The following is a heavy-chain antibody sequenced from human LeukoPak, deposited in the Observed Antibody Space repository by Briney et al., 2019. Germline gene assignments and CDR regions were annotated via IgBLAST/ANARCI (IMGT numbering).Heavy chain of an antibody. Sequence: GGFLRLSCAASGFTFSSYAMSWVRQAPGKGLEWVSAISGSGGSTYYADSVKGRFTISRDNSKNTLYLQMNSLRAEDTAVYYCAKVETGTPDFPFDYWGQGTLVTVSS. J-gene: IGHJ4*02. CDR3: AKVETGTPDFPFDY. V-gene: IGHV3-23*01. CDR1: GFTFSSYA. D-gene: IGHD1-1*01. CDR2: ISGSGGST.